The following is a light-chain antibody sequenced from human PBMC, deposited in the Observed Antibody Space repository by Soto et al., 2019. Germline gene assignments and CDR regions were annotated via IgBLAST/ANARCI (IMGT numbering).Light chain of an antibody. CDR3: SSYTSSSTLYVV. Sequence: QSVLTQPASVSGSPGQSITISCTGTSSDVGGYNYVSWYQQHPGKAPKLMIYDVSNRPSGVSNRFCGSKSGNTASLTISGLQAEDESDYYCSSYTSSSTLYVVFGGGTKLTVL. CDR2: DVS. CDR1: SSDVGGYNY. V-gene: IGLV2-14*01. J-gene: IGLJ2*01.